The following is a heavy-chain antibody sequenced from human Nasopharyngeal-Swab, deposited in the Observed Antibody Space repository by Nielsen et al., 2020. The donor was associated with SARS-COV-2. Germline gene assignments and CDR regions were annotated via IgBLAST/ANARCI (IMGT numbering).Heavy chain of an antibody. D-gene: IGHD4-23*01. Sequence: GGSLRLSCWGSGYSFSSYWIGWVRQMPGKGLEWMGVIYPGDSDTRYSPSFQGHVTISADKSINTAYLQWSSLRASDTAMYYCARLNGGASWWFDPWGQGTLVTVSS. V-gene: IGHV5-51*01. CDR1: GYSFSSYW. J-gene: IGHJ5*02. CDR2: IYPGDSDT. CDR3: ARLNGGASWWFDP.